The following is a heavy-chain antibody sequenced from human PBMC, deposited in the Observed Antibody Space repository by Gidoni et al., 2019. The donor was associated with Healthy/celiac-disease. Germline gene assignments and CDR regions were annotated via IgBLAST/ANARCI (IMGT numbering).Heavy chain of an antibody. Sequence: EVQLVESGGGLVQPGGSLRLSCSPSGFTVSSNYMSWVRQAPGKGLEWVSVIYSGGSTYYADSVKGRFTISRDNSKNTLYLQMNSLRAEDTAVYYCARDFAVTPRGYFDYWGQGTLVTVSS. CDR1: GFTVSSNY. V-gene: IGHV3-66*01. J-gene: IGHJ4*02. D-gene: IGHD4-4*01. CDR2: IYSGGST. CDR3: ARDFAVTPRGYFDY.